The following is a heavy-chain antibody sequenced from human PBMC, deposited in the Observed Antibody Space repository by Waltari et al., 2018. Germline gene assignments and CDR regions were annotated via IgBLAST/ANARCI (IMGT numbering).Heavy chain of an antibody. V-gene: IGHV4-34*01. CDR3: ARSSTVTTRFDY. D-gene: IGHD4-17*01. CDR1: GGSFSGYY. Sequence: QVQLQQWGAGLLKPSETLSLTCAVYGGSFSGYYWSWIRQPPGKGLEWIWEINHSVSTNYNPSLKSRVTISVDTSKNQFSLKLSSVTAADTAVYYCARSSTVTTRFDYWGQGTLVTVSS. CDR2: INHSVST. J-gene: IGHJ4*02.